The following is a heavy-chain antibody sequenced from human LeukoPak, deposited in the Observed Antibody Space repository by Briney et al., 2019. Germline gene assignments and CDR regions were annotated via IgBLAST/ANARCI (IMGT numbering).Heavy chain of an antibody. D-gene: IGHD2-21*01. CDR1: GFTFHTYL. V-gene: IGHV3-7*01. CDR2: IKHDGSEK. CDR3: ARVVVQDNWFDP. Sequence: GGSLRLSCAASGFTFHTYLMSWVRQAPGKGLEWVANIKHDGSEKDSVGSVKGRFTISRDNANNSLYLQMNRLTVEDTAVYYCARVVVQDNWFDPWGQGTLVTVSS. J-gene: IGHJ5*02.